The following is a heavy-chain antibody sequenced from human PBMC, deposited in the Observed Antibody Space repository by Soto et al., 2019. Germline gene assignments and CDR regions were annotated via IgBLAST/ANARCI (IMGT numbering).Heavy chain of an antibody. CDR1: GCTFSGYY. CDR2: ISNGGENT. V-gene: IGHV3-23*01. CDR3: VKDVWVI. Sequence: XGCLRVCCAASGCTFSGYYLSWVRQAPGKGLDWVSAISNGGENTHYADSVKGRFTVSRDNAKKTLFMEMNSLRVEDTASYYCVKDVWVIWGHGTRVTVSS. D-gene: IGHD7-27*01. J-gene: IGHJ4*01.